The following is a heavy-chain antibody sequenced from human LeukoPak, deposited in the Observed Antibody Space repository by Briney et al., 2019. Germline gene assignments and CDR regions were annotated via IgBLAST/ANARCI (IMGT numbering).Heavy chain of an antibody. Sequence: PSETLSLTYGVSGGSFSGYYWNWIRQAPGKGLEWIGEINHNGSTSSNPSLKSRVTISVDTSRSRFSLKLNSATAADTAVYYCARGFLGLNGGVWGQGTLVTVSS. CDR1: GGSFSGYY. D-gene: IGHD1-26*01. CDR2: INHNGST. J-gene: IGHJ4*02. CDR3: ARGFLGLNGGV. V-gene: IGHV4-34*01.